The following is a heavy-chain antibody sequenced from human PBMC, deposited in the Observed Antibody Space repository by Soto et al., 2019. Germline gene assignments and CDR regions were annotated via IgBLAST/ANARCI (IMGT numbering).Heavy chain of an antibody. CDR1: GGTFSTYG. Sequence: QVQLVQSGAEVKKPGSSVKVSCKASGGTFSTYGITWVRQASGQGLEWMGGNIPISGTIKFAQKFQGRLTITPDESTSTVYMELSSLTSEDTAVYYCASRERVDAFDVWGQGTMVTVSS. J-gene: IGHJ3*01. CDR3: ASRERVDAFDV. CDR2: NIPISGTI. V-gene: IGHV1-69*01. D-gene: IGHD1-26*01.